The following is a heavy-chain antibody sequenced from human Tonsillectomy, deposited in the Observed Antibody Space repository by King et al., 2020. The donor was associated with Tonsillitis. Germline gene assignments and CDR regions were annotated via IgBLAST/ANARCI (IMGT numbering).Heavy chain of an antibody. CDR2: ISRDGTKK. CDR3: ARDRESWVLHIDF. V-gene: IGHV3-30*04. D-gene: IGHD1-26*01. J-gene: IGHJ4*02. Sequence: VQLVESGGGVVRPGTSLRLSCAASGFTFRNYAMHWVRQAPGKGLEWVAIISRDGTKKFYADSVKGRFHIARDSSKNTLYLQMNSLRAEDTAVYYCARDRESWVLHIDFWGQGTLVTVSS. CDR1: GFTFRNYA.